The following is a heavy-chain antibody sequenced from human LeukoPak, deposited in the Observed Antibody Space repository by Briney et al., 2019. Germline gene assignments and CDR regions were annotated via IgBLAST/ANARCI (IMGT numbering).Heavy chain of an antibody. J-gene: IGHJ4*02. Sequence: SVKVSCKAAGGTFSNYAISWVRQAPGQGLEWMGGIIPIFGTAKYAQKFQGRVTITADTSTSTAYMELSSLRSEDTAVYYCARLYTHYDSSGYYYEDYWGQGTLVTVSS. D-gene: IGHD3-22*01. CDR1: GGTFSNYA. CDR3: ARLYTHYDSSGYYYEDY. CDR2: IIPIFGTA. V-gene: IGHV1-69*06.